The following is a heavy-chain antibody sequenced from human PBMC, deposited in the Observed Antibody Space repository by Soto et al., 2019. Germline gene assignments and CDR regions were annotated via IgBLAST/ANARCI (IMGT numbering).Heavy chain of an antibody. V-gene: IGHV3-23*01. CDR1: GFTFSSYA. CDR2: ISGSGGTT. D-gene: IGHD6-25*01. J-gene: IGHJ4*02. Sequence: EVQLLESGGGFVQPGRSLRLSCAASGFTFSSYAMSWVRQAPGKGLEWVSAISGSGGTTYYAASVKGRFTISRDNSKNTLFLQMNSLRAEDTAVYYCAKFFVETGGSSGWPWTFHYWGQGTLVTVSS. CDR3: AKFFVETGGSSGWPWTFHY.